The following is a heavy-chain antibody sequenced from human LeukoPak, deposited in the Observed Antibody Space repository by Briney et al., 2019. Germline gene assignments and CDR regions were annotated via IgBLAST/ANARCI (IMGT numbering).Heavy chain of an antibody. CDR1: GYTFTGYY. D-gene: IGHD6-13*01. CDR2: INSNSGVT. V-gene: IGHV1-2*02. J-gene: IGHJ4*02. CDR3: ARGYGSSFDY. Sequence: ASVTVSCTTSGYTFTGYYMHWVRQAPGQGLEWMGWINSNSGVTNYAQTFQGRVTITRVTSISTTYMEVSRLTADDTAVYCCARGYGSSFDYWGQGALVSVSS.